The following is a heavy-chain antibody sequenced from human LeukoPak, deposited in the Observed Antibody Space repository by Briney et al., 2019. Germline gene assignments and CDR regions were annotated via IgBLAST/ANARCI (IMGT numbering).Heavy chain of an antibody. CDR1: GFTFSSYS. V-gene: IGHV3-48*01. Sequence: PGGPLRLSCAASGFTFSSYSMNWVRQAPGKGLEWVSYISSSSSTIYYADSVKGRFTISRDNAKNSLYLQMNSLRAEDTAVYYCARDGGIAVAGTDYWGQGTLVTVSS. D-gene: IGHD6-19*01. CDR2: ISSSSSTI. CDR3: ARDGGIAVAGTDY. J-gene: IGHJ4*02.